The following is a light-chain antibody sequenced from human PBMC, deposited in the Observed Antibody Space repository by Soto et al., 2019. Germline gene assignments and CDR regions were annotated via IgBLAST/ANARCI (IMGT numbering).Light chain of an antibody. J-gene: IGLJ1*01. Sequence: QSALAQPASVSGSPGQSITISCTGTSDDVGAYNSVSWYQQLPHKAPQVILYKGTQRPSGVSSRFSGSTSGNAASLTISGLQADDEAYYFCFSAAPESTYVFGNGTKVTVL. CDR3: FSAAPESTYV. CDR1: SDDVGAYNS. V-gene: IGLV2-23*01. CDR2: KGT.